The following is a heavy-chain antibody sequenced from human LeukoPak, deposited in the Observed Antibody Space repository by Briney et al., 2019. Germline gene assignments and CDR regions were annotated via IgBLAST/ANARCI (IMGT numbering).Heavy chain of an antibody. CDR1: GASINTADYY. V-gene: IGHV4-30-4*08. D-gene: IGHD4-17*01. Sequence: SQTLSLTCNVSGASINTADYYWTWLRQPPGTGLEWIGYISYSGTPYYNPSLNSRVTISLDTSKNQFSLKLNSVTAADTAMYYCARDRYGDFEDYWGHGTLVTVSS. CDR2: ISYSGTP. J-gene: IGHJ4*01. CDR3: ARDRYGDFEDY.